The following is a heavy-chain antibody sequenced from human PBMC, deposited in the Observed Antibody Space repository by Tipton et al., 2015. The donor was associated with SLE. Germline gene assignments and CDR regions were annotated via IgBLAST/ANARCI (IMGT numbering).Heavy chain of an antibody. D-gene: IGHD1-26*01. J-gene: IGHJ5*02. Sequence: TLSLTCSVSGDSINNDYSWGWIRQPPGKGLEWIGTIYNPGSTYYNPSLKSRATISVDTSKNQFSLNLSSMSAADTAVYYCAREVEWELSWFDPWGQGTLVTVSS. CDR3: AREVEWELSWFDP. CDR2: IYNPGST. CDR1: GDSINNDYS. V-gene: IGHV4-38-2*02.